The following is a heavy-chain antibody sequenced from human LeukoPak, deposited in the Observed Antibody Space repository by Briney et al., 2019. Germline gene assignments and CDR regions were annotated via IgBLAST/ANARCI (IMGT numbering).Heavy chain of an antibody. D-gene: IGHD3/OR15-3a*01. CDR1: GDSISTSNSY. CDR2: IYYSGNT. Sequence: SETLSLTCTVSGDSISTSNSYWGWIRQPPGKGLEWIGSIYYSGNTYYNASLKSRVTISVDTSKNQFSLKLTSVTAADTAVYYCARQTGSGLFILPGGQGTLVTVSS. V-gene: IGHV4-39*01. CDR3: ARQTGSGLFILP. J-gene: IGHJ4*02.